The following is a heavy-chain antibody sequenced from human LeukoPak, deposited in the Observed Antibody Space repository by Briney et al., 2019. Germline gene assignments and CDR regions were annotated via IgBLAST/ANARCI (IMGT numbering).Heavy chain of an antibody. D-gene: IGHD1-26*01. CDR2: IIPIFGTA. CDR3: ARDWGSSSGSYNY. V-gene: IGHV1-69*05. CDR1: GGTFSSYA. J-gene: IGHJ4*02. Sequence: ASVKVSCKASGGTFSSYAISWVRQAPGQGLEWMGGIIPIFGTANYAQKFQGRVTITTDESTSTAYMELSSLRSEDTAVYYCARDWGSSSGSYNYWGQGTLVTVSS.